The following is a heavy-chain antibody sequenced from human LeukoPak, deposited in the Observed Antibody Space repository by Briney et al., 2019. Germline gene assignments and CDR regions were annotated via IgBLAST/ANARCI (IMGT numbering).Heavy chain of an antibody. D-gene: IGHD3-22*01. J-gene: IGHJ4*02. V-gene: IGHV3-64*01. CDR1: GFTFSSYA. Sequence: GGSLRLSCAASGFTFSSYAMHWVRQAPGKGLEYVSAISSNGGSTYYANSVKGRFTISRDNSKNTLYLQMGGLRAEDMAVYYCARDYYDSSGYYPSPLDYWGQGTLVTVSS. CDR2: ISSNGGST. CDR3: ARDYYDSSGYYPSPLDY.